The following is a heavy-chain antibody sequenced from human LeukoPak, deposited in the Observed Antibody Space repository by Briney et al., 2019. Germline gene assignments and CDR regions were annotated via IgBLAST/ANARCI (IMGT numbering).Heavy chain of an antibody. J-gene: IGHJ5*02. CDR2: IYYTGST. CDR1: GGSISSYY. CDR3: ARDKAPGRNWFDP. Sequence: SETLSLTCTVSGGSISSYYWSWIRQPPGKGLEWIGYIYYTGSTNYNPSLESRVTISLDTSKNQFSLKLSSVTAADTAVYYCARDKAPGRNWFDPWGQGTLVTVSS. D-gene: IGHD2-8*02. V-gene: IGHV4-59*01.